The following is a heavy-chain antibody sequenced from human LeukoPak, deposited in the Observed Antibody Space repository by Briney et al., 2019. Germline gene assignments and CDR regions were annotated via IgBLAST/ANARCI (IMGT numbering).Heavy chain of an antibody. V-gene: IGHV3-7*01. CDR1: GFTFSSYW. CDR3: ARGPMVPSYYYYYYMDV. D-gene: IGHD3-10*01. CDR2: IKQDGSEK. J-gene: IGHJ6*03. Sequence: PGGSLRLSCAASGFTFSSYWMSWVRQAPGKGLEWVANIKQDGSEKYYVDSVKGRFTISRDNAKNSLYLQMNSLRAEDTAVYYRARGPMVPSYYYYYYMDVWGKGTTVTVSS.